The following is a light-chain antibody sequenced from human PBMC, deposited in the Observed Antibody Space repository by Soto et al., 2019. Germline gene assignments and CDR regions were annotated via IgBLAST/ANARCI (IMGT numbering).Light chain of an antibody. V-gene: IGKV1-39*01. Sequence: DIQMTQTPSSLSASVGDRVTITCRASQSISSDLNWYQQQPGKAAKLMIYAASSLQGGVPSRFTGSGSGTDFTPTICSLPPGDFATYYSQHFKSFPIPFGRGTR. CDR1: QSISSD. J-gene: IGKJ5*01. CDR3: QHFKSFPIP. CDR2: AAS.